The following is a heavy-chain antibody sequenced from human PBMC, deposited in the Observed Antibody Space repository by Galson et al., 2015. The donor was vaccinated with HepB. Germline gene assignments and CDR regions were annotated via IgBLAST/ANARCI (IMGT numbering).Heavy chain of an antibody. J-gene: IGHJ4*02. D-gene: IGHD3-22*01. CDR1: GFTFSGSA. CDR2: IRRKANSDAT. Sequence: SLRLSCAASGFTFSGSAMHWVRQASGKGLEWVGRIRRKANSDATTYAASVKGRFSISRDDSKNTAYLQMNSLKTEDTAMYYCTSLDSSGYLYWGQGTLVTVSS. V-gene: IGHV3-73*01. CDR3: TSLDSSGYLY.